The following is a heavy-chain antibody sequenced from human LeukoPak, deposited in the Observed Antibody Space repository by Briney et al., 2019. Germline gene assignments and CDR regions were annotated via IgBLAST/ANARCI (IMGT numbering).Heavy chain of an antibody. Sequence: SETMSLTCTVSGGSISSYYWSWIRQPAGKGLEWIGRIYPSGSTNYNPSLKSRATMSVAKSKNQFSLNLSAVTAADTAVYYCAIAVGRSFDYWGQGTLVTVSS. D-gene: IGHD1-14*01. V-gene: IGHV4-4*07. J-gene: IGHJ4*02. CDR3: AIAVGRSFDY. CDR1: GGSISSYY. CDR2: IYPSGST.